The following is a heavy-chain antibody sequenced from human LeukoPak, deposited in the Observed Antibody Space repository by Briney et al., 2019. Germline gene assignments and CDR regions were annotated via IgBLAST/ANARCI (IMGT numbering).Heavy chain of an antibody. V-gene: IGHV1-2*02. Sequence: ASVKVSCKASGYTFTGYYLHWVRQAPGQGLEWMGWINPNSGGTKYAQKFQGRVTMTRDTSISTAYMDLSRLRYDDTAVYYCARDSALLGYCSGRSCYSGFDYWGQGTLSPSPQ. CDR1: GYTFTGYY. J-gene: IGHJ4*02. CDR2: INPNSGGT. D-gene: IGHD2-15*01. CDR3: ARDSALLGYCSGRSCYSGFDY.